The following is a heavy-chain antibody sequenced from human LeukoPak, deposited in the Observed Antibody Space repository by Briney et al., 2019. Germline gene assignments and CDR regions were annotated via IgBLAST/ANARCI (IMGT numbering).Heavy chain of an antibody. J-gene: IGHJ4*02. CDR1: GFTFGTFW. Sequence: GGSLRLSCEASGFTFGTFWMSWVRQAPGKGLEWVANIKQGGSEKNYVDSVKGRFTIARDDAKNSLYLQMNSLRAEDTAVYYCAREKASPTGTTDYDYWGQGILVTVS. D-gene: IGHD1-1*01. V-gene: IGHV3-7*01. CDR3: AREKASPTGTTDYDY. CDR2: IKQGGSEK.